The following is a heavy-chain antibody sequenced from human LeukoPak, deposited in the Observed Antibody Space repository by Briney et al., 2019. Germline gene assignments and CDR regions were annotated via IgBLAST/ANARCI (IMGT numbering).Heavy chain of an antibody. V-gene: IGHV4-34*01. CDR3: ARGRGYDYVWGSYRQHPDWFDP. CDR1: GESFSDYY. D-gene: IGHD3-16*02. J-gene: IGHJ5*02. Sequence: SSETLSLTCAVYGESFSDYYWSWIRQPPGKGLEWIGEINHSGSTNYNPSLKSRVTISIDTSKNQFSLKLSSVTAADTAVYYCARGRGYDYVWGSYRQHPDWFDPWGQGTLVTVSS. CDR2: INHSGST.